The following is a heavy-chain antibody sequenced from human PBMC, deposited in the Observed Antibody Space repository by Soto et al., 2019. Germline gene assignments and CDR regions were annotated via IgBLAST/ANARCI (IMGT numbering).Heavy chain of an antibody. CDR2: ISAYNGNT. D-gene: IGHD2-2*01. CDR1: GYTFTNYG. Sequence: QVQLVQSGAEVKKPGASVKVSCKASGYTFTNYGITWVRPAPGQGLEWMGWISAYNGNTKYAQKLQGRVTMTTDTSTSTADMELRSLRSDDTAVYYCARVVPAATLDYWGQGTLVTVSS. V-gene: IGHV1-18*01. CDR3: ARVVPAATLDY. J-gene: IGHJ4*02.